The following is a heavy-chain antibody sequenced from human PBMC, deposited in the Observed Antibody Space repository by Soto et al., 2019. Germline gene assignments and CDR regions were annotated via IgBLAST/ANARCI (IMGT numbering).Heavy chain of an antibody. D-gene: IGHD2-21*02. Sequence: SETLSLTCTVSGGSISSYYWSWIRQPPGKGLEWIGYIYYSGSTNYNPSLKSRVTISVDTSKNQFSLKLSSVTAADTAVYYCARGPPNCGGDCYYFDYWGQGTLVTVSS. CDR1: GGSISSYY. J-gene: IGHJ4*02. CDR2: IYYSGST. V-gene: IGHV4-59*01. CDR3: ARGPPNCGGDCYYFDY.